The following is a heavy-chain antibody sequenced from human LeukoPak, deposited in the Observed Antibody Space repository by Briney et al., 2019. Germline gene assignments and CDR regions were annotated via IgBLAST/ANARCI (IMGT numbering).Heavy chain of an antibody. CDR1: GGSITNYY. D-gene: IGHD6-19*01. CDR3: ARRDGSAWFFDY. V-gene: IGHV4-4*07. Sequence: SETLSLTCTVSGGSITNYYWSWIRQPTRKGLEWIGRISGSGGTNYNPSLKSRVTMSVDTSKNQFSLKLSSVTAADTAVYYCARRDGSAWFFDYWGQGALVTVSS. CDR2: ISGSGGT. J-gene: IGHJ4*02.